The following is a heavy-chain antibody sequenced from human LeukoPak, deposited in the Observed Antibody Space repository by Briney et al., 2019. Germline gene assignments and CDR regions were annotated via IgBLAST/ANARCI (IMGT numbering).Heavy chain of an antibody. CDR1: GFTFSNYA. CDR2: ISGSGSST. CDR3: AKGSYYDSSGSFYFDY. Sequence: GGSLRLSCAASGFTFSNYAMSWVRQAPGKGLEWVSGISGSGSSTYYADSVKGRFTLSRDYPKNTLYLQVNSLGTEDTAAYYCAKGSYYDSSGSFYFDYWGQGTLVTVSS. D-gene: IGHD3-22*01. J-gene: IGHJ4*02. V-gene: IGHV3-23*01.